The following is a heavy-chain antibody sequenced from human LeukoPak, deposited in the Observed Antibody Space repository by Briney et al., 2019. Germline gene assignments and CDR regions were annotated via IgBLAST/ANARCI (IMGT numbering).Heavy chain of an antibody. Sequence: SVKVSCKASGYTFTSYDINWVRQATGQGLEWMGRIIPILGIANYAQKFQGRVTITADKSTSTAYMELSSLRSEDTAVYYCARVGRSGSYYDDDAFDIWGQGTMVTVSS. CDR3: ARVGRSGSYYDDDAFDI. V-gene: IGHV1-69*04. CDR2: IIPILGIA. J-gene: IGHJ3*02. CDR1: GYTFTSYD. D-gene: IGHD1-26*01.